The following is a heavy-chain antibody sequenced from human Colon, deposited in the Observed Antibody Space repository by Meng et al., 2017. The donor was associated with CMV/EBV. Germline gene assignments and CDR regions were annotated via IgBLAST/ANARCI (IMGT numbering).Heavy chain of an antibody. D-gene: IGHD3-9*01. CDR3: ATFTLRYFDWP. Sequence: LPSAVYGGSFSDYYWIWIRQPPGKGLEWIGEINHSGSTNYNPSLKSRVTISVDTSKNQFSLQLNSVTAADTAVYYCATFTLRYFDWPWGQGTLVTVSS. CDR1: GGSFSDYY. CDR2: INHSGST. J-gene: IGHJ5*02. V-gene: IGHV4-34*01.